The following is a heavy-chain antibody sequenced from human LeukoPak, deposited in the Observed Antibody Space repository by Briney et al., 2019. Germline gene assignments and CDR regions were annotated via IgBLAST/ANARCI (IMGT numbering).Heavy chain of an antibody. CDR1: GGSFNGYY. D-gene: IGHD1-26*01. V-gene: IGHV4-34*01. CDR2: GNHNGGA. CDR3: AKNGQSGFSFDP. J-gene: IGHJ5*02. Sequence: SETLPLTCAVYGGSFNGYYWSWIRQPPGKGLEWIGEGNHNGGAKYNPSLKSRVTISADSSKNQFSLKLSSVTAADTAVYYCAKNGQSGFSFDPWGQGTLVTVSS.